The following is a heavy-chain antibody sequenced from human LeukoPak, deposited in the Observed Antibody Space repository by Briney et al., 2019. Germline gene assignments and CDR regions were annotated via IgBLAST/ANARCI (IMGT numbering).Heavy chain of an antibody. CDR2: IIPIFGTA. Sequence: SVQVSCKASGGTFSSYAISWVRQAPGQGLEWMGGIIPIFGTANYAQKFQGRVTITADESTSTAYMELSSPRSEDTAVYYCTRAGTHYGSSGDAFDIWGQGTMVTLSS. J-gene: IGHJ3*02. CDR1: GGTFSSYA. D-gene: IGHD3-10*01. CDR3: TRAGTHYGSSGDAFDI. V-gene: IGHV1-69*13.